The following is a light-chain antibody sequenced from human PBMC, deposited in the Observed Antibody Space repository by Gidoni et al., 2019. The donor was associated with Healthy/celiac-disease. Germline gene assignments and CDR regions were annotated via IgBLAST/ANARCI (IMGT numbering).Light chain of an antibody. CDR3: QQSYSTPR. V-gene: IGKV1-39*01. J-gene: IGKJ4*01. CDR1: QSISSY. CDR2: AAS. Sequence: DIQMTQSPSSLSASVGDRVTITCQTSQSISSYLNWYQQKPGKAPKLLIYAASSLQSGVPSRFSGSGSGTEFTLTISSLQPEDFANYYCQQSYSTPRFGGGTKVEIK.